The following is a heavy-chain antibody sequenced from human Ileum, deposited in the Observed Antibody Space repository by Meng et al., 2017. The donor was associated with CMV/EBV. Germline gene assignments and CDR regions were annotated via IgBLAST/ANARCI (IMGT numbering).Heavy chain of an antibody. V-gene: IGHV3-21*01. J-gene: IGHJ4*02. CDR1: GFTFSSYS. CDR3: ARGKTYYYDISAYSPYYFDY. D-gene: IGHD3-22*01. Sequence: GGSLRLSCAASGFTFSSYSMNWVRQAPGKGLEWVSSISSSSSYIYYADSVKGRFTISRDNAKNSLYLQMNSLRAEDTAVYYCARGKTYYYDISAYSPYYFDYWGQGTLVTVSS. CDR2: ISSSSSYI.